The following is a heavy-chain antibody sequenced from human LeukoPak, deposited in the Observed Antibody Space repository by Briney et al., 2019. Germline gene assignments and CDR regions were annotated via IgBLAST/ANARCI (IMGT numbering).Heavy chain of an antibody. D-gene: IGHD6-6*01. CDR3: ARGGRSAARPSIAPEYDY. Sequence: ASVKVSCKASGYTFTSYGISWVRQAPGQGLEWMGWISAYNGNTNYAQKLQGRVTMTTDTSTSTAYMELRSPRSDDTAVYYCARGGRSAARPSIAPEYDYWGQGTLVTVSS. J-gene: IGHJ4*02. V-gene: IGHV1-18*01. CDR1: GYTFTSYG. CDR2: ISAYNGNT.